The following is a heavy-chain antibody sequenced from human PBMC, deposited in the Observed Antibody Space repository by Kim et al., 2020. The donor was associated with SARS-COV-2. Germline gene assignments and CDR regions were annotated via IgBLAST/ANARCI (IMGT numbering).Heavy chain of an antibody. CDR1: GYTFTSYA. D-gene: IGHD4-17*01. J-gene: IGHJ6*03. CDR3: ARAADYGDYLDV. CDR2: INAGNGNT. V-gene: IGHV1-3*01. Sequence: ASVKVSCKASGYTFTSYAMHWVRQAPGQRLEWMGWINAGNGNTKYSQKFQGRVTITRDTSASTAYMELSSLGSEDTAVYYCARAADYGDYLDVWGQGTTVTVSS.